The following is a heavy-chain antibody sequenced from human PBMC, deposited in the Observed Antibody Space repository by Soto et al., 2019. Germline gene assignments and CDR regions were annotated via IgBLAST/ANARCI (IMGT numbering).Heavy chain of an antibody. CDR2: ISGSGGST. Sequence: PGGSLRLSCAASGFTFSSYAMSWVRQAPGKGLEWVSAISGSGGSTYYADSVKGRFTISRDNSKNTLYLQMNSLRAEDTAVYYCAKVPRPYSSSSVLRNYLDYWGQGTLVTVSS. CDR3: AKVPRPYSSSSVLRNYLDY. V-gene: IGHV3-23*01. D-gene: IGHD6-6*01. CDR1: GFTFSSYA. J-gene: IGHJ4*02.